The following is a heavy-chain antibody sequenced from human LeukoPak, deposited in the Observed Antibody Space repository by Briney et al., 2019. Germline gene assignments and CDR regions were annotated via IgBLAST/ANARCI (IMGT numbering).Heavy chain of an antibody. V-gene: IGHV3-7*01. Sequence: PGGSLRLSCAASGFSFRNYWMSWVRQAPGKGLEWVADIKQDGSEKNYVDSVKGRFTISRGNAKNSLSLQMNSLRAEDTAVYYCARKNYDFLSGGPKHFDYWGQGTLVTVSS. D-gene: IGHD3-3*01. CDR3: ARKNYDFLSGGPKHFDY. CDR1: GFSFRNYW. CDR2: IKQDGSEK. J-gene: IGHJ4*02.